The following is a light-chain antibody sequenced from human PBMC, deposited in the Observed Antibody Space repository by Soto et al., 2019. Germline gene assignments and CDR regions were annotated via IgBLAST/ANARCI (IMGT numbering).Light chain of an antibody. V-gene: IGLV2-14*01. CDR1: SSDVGGYNY. CDR2: EVS. CDR3: SSYRSSNTYV. J-gene: IGLJ1*01. Sequence: QSVLTQPASVSGSPGQSITISCTGTSSDVGGYNYVSWYQQHPGKAPKLMIYEVSNRPSGVSNRFSGSKSGNTASLTISGLQAEDEADYYCSSYRSSNTYVFGTGTKVTVL.